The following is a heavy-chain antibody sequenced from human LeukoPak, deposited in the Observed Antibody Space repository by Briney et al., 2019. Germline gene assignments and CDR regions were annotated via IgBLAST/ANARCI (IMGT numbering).Heavy chain of an antibody. J-gene: IGHJ6*03. V-gene: IGHV1-46*01. Sequence: ASVKVSCKASGYTFTNYYVHWVRQAPGQGLDWMGVINPTGGVTNYAQKFQGRVTMTRNTSISTAYMELSSLRSEDTAVYYCARGYCSGGSCYYYYYMDVWGKGTTVTISS. CDR1: GYTFTNYY. D-gene: IGHD2-15*01. CDR2: INPTGGVT. CDR3: ARGYCSGGSCYYYYYMDV.